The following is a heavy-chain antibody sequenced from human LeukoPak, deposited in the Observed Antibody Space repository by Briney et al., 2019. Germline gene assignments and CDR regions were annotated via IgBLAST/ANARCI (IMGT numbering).Heavy chain of an antibody. CDR1: GYTFTGYY. CDR3: ARDVAVVTATQAKAFDI. CDR2: INPSGGTT. D-gene: IGHD2-21*02. J-gene: IGHJ3*02. V-gene: IGHV1-46*01. Sequence: EASVKVSCKASGYTFTGYYIHWVRLAPGQGLEWMGIINPSGGTTSYSHKFQDRVTMTRDTSTSTIYMEQSSLRSEDTALYYCARDVAVVTATQAKAFDIWGQGTMVTVSS.